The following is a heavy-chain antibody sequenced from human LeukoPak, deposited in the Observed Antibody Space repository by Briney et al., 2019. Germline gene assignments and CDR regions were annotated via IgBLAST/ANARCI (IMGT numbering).Heavy chain of an antibody. J-gene: IGHJ3*02. Sequence: QPGGSLRLSCAASGFTFSSYAMSWVRQAPGKGLEWVSAISGSGGSTYYADSVEGRFTISTDNYKNTLYLQMTSLRAEDTAVYYCAKFLYSSSSNDAFDIWGQGTMVTVSS. D-gene: IGHD6-6*01. V-gene: IGHV3-23*01. CDR3: AKFLYSSSSNDAFDI. CDR1: GFTFSSYA. CDR2: ISGSGGST.